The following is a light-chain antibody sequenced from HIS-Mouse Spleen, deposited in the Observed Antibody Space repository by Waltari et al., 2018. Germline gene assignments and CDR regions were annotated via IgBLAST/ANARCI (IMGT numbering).Light chain of an antibody. Sequence: QSALTQPASVSGSPGQSITISCTGTSSDVGGYNYVSWYQQHPGKAPKLMIYEFSKRPSGVPDRFSGSKSGHTASLTVSGLQAEDEADYYCSSYAGSNNYVFGTGTKVTVL. J-gene: IGLJ1*01. CDR1: SSDVGGYNY. V-gene: IGLV2-8*01. CDR3: SSYAGSNNYV. CDR2: EFS.